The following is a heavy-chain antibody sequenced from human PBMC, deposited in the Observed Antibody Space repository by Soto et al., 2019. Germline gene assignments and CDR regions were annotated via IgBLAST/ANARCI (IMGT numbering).Heavy chain of an antibody. CDR2: IYYSGST. V-gene: IGHV4-59*02. CDR3: ARDHPGSSHFDY. Sequence: SETLFLTCTVSGGSVSGYYWSWIRQPPGKGLEWIGYIYYSGSTNYNPSLKSRVTISVDTSKNQFSLKLSSVTAADTAVYYCARDHPGSSHFDYWGQGTLVTVSS. J-gene: IGHJ4*02. CDR1: GGSVSGYY. D-gene: IGHD3-10*01.